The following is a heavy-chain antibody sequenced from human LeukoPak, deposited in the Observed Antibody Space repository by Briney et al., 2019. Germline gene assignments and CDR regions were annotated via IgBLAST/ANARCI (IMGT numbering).Heavy chain of an antibody. J-gene: IGHJ4*02. V-gene: IGHV1-18*01. D-gene: IGHD6-19*01. Sequence: ASVKVSCKASGYTFTSYGINWVRQAPGQRLEWMGWISTYNGNTNYAQNLQGRVTMTTDTSTSTAYMELRSLRSDDTAVYYCARDQIPNSSGWYQFDYWGQGTLVTVSS. CDR3: ARDQIPNSSGWYQFDY. CDR2: ISTYNGNT. CDR1: GYTFTSYG.